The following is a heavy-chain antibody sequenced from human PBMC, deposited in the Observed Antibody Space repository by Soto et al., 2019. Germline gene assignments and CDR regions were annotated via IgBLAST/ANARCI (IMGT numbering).Heavy chain of an antibody. Sequence: QVQLVESGGGVVQPGRSRRLSCAASGFTFSSYGMHWVRQAPGKGLEWVSIISYDGNNKYYADSVKGRFTISRDNSKNTLYLQMNSLRAEDTAVYYCAKDVGSGYDYYGMDVR. V-gene: IGHV3-30*18. CDR1: GFTFSSYG. CDR3: AKDVGSGYDYYGMDV. J-gene: IGHJ6*01. D-gene: IGHD2-15*01. CDR2: ISYDGNNK.